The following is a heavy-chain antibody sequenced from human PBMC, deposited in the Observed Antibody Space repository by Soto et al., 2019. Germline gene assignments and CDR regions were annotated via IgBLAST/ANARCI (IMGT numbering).Heavy chain of an antibody. CDR2: ISGSGGST. J-gene: IGHJ5*02. D-gene: IGHD2-2*01. CDR1: GFTFSSYA. Sequence: EVQLLESGGGLVQPGGSLRLSCAASGFTFSSYAMSWVRQAPGKGLEWVSAISGSGGSTYYVDSVKGRFTISRDNSKNTLYLQMNSLRAEDTAVYYCAKGGAQLLHYNWFDPWGQGTLVTVSS. CDR3: AKGGAQLLHYNWFDP. V-gene: IGHV3-23*01.